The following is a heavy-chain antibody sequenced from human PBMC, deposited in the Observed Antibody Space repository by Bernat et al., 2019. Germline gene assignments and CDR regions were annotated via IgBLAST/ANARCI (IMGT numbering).Heavy chain of an antibody. J-gene: IGHJ4*02. V-gene: IGHV3-23*01. CDR3: AKDLLAGDYEEGTFDY. Sequence: EVQLLESGGGLVQPGGSLRLSCAASGFTFSSYAMSWVRQAPGKGLEWVSAISGSGGSTYYADSVKGRFTISRDNSKNTLYLQMNSLRAEDTAVYYCAKDLLAGDYEEGTFDYWGQGTLVTVSS. CDR1: GFTFSSYA. D-gene: IGHD4-17*01. CDR2: ISGSGGST.